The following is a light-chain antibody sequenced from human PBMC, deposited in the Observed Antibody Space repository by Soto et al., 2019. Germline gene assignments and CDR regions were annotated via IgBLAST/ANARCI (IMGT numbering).Light chain of an antibody. V-gene: IGKV1-39*01. CDR3: QQSYATPWT. J-gene: IGKJ1*01. CDR1: QSVARY. Sequence: DIQMTQSPSSLSASVGDRVTITCRATQSVARYVSWYQQKPGKAPNLLISFASNLQSGVPSRFTGSGSATGFTLTISSLQPEDFATYYCQQSYATPWTFGPGTEVKI. CDR2: FAS.